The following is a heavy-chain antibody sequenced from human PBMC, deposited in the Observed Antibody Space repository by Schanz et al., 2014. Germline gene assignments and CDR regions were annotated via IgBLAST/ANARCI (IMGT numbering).Heavy chain of an antibody. CDR3: ARACSRQDSPYDHAGLHY. V-gene: IGHV3-30*04. CDR2: IRCGGSDT. J-gene: IGHJ4*02. CDR1: GFTLRSYG. Sequence: QVVLMESGGGVVRPGRSVRLSCVASGFTLRSYGMNWVRQAPGKGPEWVSHIRCGGSDTYYADSVQGRFTISRDNARNTLYLQMNSLRAEDTAVYYCARACSRQDSPYDHAGLHYWGQGTTVTVSS. D-gene: IGHD5-12*01.